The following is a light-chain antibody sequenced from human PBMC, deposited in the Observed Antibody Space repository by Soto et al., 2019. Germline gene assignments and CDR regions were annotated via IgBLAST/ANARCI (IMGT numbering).Light chain of an antibody. J-gene: IGKJ1*01. CDR1: QSSSSY. CDR3: QQYYSTPWT. CDR2: WAS. Sequence: DVQMTQSPSSLSASVGDRVTITCRASQSSSSYLAWYQQKLGQPPKLLIRWASTRESGVPDRFSGSGSGTDFTLSISSLQAEDVAVYYCQQYYSTPWTFGQGTKVDIK. V-gene: IGKV4-1*01.